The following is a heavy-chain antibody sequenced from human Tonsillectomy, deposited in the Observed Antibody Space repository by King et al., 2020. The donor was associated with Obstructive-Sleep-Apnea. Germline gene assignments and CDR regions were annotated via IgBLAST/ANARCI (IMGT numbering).Heavy chain of an antibody. CDR2: IYYSGNT. V-gene: IGHV4-39*07. J-gene: IGHJ4*02. Sequence: QLQESGPGLVKPSETLSLRCTVSGGSVSSTTHYWGWIRQPPGKGLGWIGGIYYSGNTYYNPSLKSRITISVDTSKNQFSLNLSSVTAADTAMYYCARVVAITADYNFDYWGRGTLVTVSS. D-gene: IGHD6-13*01. CDR3: ARVVAITADYNFDY. CDR1: GGSVSSTTHY.